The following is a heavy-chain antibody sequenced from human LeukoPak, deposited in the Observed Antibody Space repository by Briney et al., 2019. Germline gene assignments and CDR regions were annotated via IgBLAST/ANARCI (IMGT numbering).Heavy chain of an antibody. Sequence: SETLSLTCAVYGGSFSGYYWSWIRQPPGKGLEWIGEINHSGSTNYNPSLKSRVAISVDTSKNQFSLKLSSVTAADTAVYYCARDPPTSYGSGNYYSLDYWSQGTLVTVSS. CDR1: GGSFSGYY. V-gene: IGHV4-34*01. D-gene: IGHD3-10*01. CDR2: INHSGST. CDR3: ARDPPTSYGSGNYYSLDY. J-gene: IGHJ4*02.